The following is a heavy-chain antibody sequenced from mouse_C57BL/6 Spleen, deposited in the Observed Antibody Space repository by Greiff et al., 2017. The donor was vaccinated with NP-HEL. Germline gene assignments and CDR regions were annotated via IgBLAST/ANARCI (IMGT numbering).Heavy chain of an antibody. CDR1: GYTFTDYY. V-gene: IGHV1-76*01. CDR2: IYPGSGNT. Sequence: VQLQQSGAELVRPGASVKLSCKASGYTFTDYYINWVKQRPGQGLEWIARIYPGSGNTYYNEKFKGKATLTAEKSSSTAYMQLSSLTSEDSAVYFCARSGYDSLYAMDYWGQGTSVTVSS. D-gene: IGHD2-4*01. J-gene: IGHJ4*01. CDR3: ARSGYDSLYAMDY.